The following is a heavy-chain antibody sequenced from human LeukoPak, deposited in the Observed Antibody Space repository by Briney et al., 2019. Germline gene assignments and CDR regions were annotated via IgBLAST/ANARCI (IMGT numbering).Heavy chain of an antibody. CDR2: IYTGGNT. J-gene: IGHJ5*02. V-gene: IGHV4-61*02. CDR1: GDSITNGIFH. Sequence: SETLSLTCTVSGDSITNGIFHWSWIRQPAGKELEWIGRIYTGGNTAYNPSLNSRVTMSLYTSKNQISLRLNSVTAADTAVYYCARGLWHNGDRFHPWGPGTLVRVPS. D-gene: IGHD4-17*01. CDR3: ARGLWHNGDRFHP.